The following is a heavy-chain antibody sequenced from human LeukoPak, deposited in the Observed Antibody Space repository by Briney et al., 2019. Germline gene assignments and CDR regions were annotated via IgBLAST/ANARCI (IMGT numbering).Heavy chain of an antibody. CDR2: ISGSGTST. Sequence: PGGSLRLSCAASGVTFSSYTMSWVRQAPGKGLEWVSTISGSGTSTYYADSVEGRFTISRDNSKNTVFLQMNSLRAEDTAIYYCAHIALWLLPHDYWGQGTLVTVSS. CDR1: GVTFSSYT. J-gene: IGHJ4*02. D-gene: IGHD3-22*01. CDR3: AHIALWLLPHDY. V-gene: IGHV3-23*01.